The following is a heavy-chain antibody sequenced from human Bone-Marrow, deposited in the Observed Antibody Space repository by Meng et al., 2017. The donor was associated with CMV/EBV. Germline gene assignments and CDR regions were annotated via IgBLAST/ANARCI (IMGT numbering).Heavy chain of an antibody. Sequence: ASVKVSCKASGYTFTSYGISWVRQAPGQGLEWMGWISAYNGNTNYAQKLQGRVTITTDESTSTAYMELSSLRSEDTAVYYCARDTSIVLRARLDAFDIWGQGTMVTVSS. V-gene: IGHV1-18*01. CDR2: ISAYNGNT. CDR1: GYTFTSYG. D-gene: IGHD3-16*02. J-gene: IGHJ3*02. CDR3: ARDTSIVLRARLDAFDI.